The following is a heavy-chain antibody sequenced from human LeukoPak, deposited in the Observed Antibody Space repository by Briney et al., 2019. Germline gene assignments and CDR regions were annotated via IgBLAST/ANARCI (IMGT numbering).Heavy chain of an antibody. J-gene: IGHJ2*01. CDR3: ARAPLGWRKNEREPTDWYFDL. Sequence: SQTLSLTCTVCGGSITSGTYYWSWIRQPPGKGLEWIGYIYYSGSTNYNPSLKSRVTISVDTSKNQFSLKLSSVTAADTAVYYCARAPLGWRKNEREPTDWYFDLWGRGTLVTVSS. CDR2: IYYSGST. CDR1: GGSITSGTYY. V-gene: IGHV4-61*01. D-gene: IGHD2-21*01.